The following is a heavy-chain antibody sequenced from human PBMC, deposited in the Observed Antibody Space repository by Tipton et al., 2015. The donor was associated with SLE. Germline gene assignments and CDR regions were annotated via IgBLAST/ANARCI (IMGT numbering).Heavy chain of an antibody. D-gene: IGHD3-10*01. V-gene: IGHV4-59*08. CDR1: GDSVRGSY. J-gene: IGHJ6*02. Sequence: TLSLTCTVSGDSVRGSYWSWIRQPPGMGLEWIGFVYDRGTTNYNPSVMNRVVISLDRSENQVSLELTSVTAADTAVYYCARQRLRLLSPLDAWGQGTTVTVSS. CDR2: VYDRGTT. CDR3: ARQRLRLLSPLDA.